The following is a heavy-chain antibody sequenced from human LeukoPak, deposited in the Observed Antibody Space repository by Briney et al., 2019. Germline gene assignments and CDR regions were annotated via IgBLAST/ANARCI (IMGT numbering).Heavy chain of an antibody. V-gene: IGHV4-39*01. CDR2: IHYDGAT. J-gene: IGHJ4*02. Sequence: PSETLSLTCSVSGGSISGRRYYWGWIRQPPGRGLEWIGSIHYDGATYYNPSLKSRVTMSVDTSKNQVSLKLRSGTAADTAVYYCARLDYNFGTNWGQGTLVTVSS. D-gene: IGHD1-14*01. CDR1: GGSISGRRYY. CDR3: ARLDYNFGTN.